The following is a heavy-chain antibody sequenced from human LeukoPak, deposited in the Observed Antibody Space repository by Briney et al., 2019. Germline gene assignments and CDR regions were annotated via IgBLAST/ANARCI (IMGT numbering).Heavy chain of an antibody. D-gene: IGHD6-13*01. Sequence: SETLSLTCTVSAGSISGYYWSWVRQSPGKVLEWIGYISYSGTTNYKPSLKSRVTLSVDTSKNHFSLELTSVTAADTAVYYCARQNPAASGQGLDYWGQGTLVTVSS. CDR1: AGSISGYY. CDR2: ISYSGTT. J-gene: IGHJ4*02. CDR3: ARQNPAASGQGLDY. V-gene: IGHV4-59*08.